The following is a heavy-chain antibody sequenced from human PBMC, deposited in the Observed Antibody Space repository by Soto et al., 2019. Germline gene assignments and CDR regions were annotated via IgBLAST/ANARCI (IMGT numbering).Heavy chain of an antibody. D-gene: IGHD3-22*01. CDR2: ITTTGVYI. CDR3: VKEGYYYDSSGYYYGWFDP. V-gene: IGHV3-21*01. Sequence: GGSLRLSCAASEFTFSSYTMDWVRQAPGKGLEWVSSITTTGVYIYYADSVKGRFTISRDNSKNTLYLQMSSLRAEDTAVYYCVKEGYYYDSSGYYYGWFDPWGQGTLVTVSS. J-gene: IGHJ5*02. CDR1: EFTFSSYT.